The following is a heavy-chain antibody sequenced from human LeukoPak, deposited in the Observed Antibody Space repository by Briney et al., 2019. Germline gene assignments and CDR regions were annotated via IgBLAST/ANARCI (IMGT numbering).Heavy chain of an antibody. CDR1: GYTFTGYY. CDR3: ARAPSPLPYSYVDV. V-gene: IGHV1-2*02. Sequence: ASVKVSCKASGYTFTGYYMHWVRQAPGQGLEWMGWINPNSGGTNYAQKFQGRVTMTRDTSISTAYMELSRLRSDDTAVYYCARAPSPLPYSYVDVWGKRTTVTASS. CDR2: INPNSGGT. J-gene: IGHJ6*03. D-gene: IGHD1-14*01.